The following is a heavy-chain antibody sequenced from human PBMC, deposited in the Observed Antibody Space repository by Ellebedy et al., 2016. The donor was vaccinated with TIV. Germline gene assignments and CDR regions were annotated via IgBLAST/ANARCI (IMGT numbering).Heavy chain of an antibody. CDR1: GFTFSSYA. CDR3: ARVEIVVVNPRTRGARGWFDP. Sequence: GESLKISXAASGFTFSSYAMSWVRQAPGKGLEWVSAIVGSGGTTYSADSVKGRFTISRDNSKNTLYLQMNSLRAEDTAVYYCARVEIVVVNPRTRGARGWFDPWGQGTLVTVSS. CDR2: IVGSGGTT. D-gene: IGHD2-21*01. J-gene: IGHJ5*02. V-gene: IGHV3-23*01.